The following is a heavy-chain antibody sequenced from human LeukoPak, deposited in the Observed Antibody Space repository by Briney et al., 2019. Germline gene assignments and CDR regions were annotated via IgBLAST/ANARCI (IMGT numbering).Heavy chain of an antibody. V-gene: IGHV4-59*01. CDR2: IYYSGST. D-gene: IGHD6-6*01. CDR1: GGSISSYY. CDR3: ASFEYSSSYYFDY. J-gene: IGHJ4*02. Sequence: SETLSLTCTVSGGSISSYYWSWIRQPPGKGPEWIGYIYYSGSTNYNPSLKSRVTISVDTSKNQFPLKLSSVTAADTAVYYCASFEYSSSYYFDYWGQGTLVTVSS.